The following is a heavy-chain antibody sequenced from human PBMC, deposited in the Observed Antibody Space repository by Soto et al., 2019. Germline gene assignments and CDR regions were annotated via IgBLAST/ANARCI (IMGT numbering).Heavy chain of an antibody. V-gene: IGHV3-7*01. D-gene: IGHD2-8*01. CDR2: IKQDGSEK. J-gene: IGHJ4*02. Sequence: GSLRLSCAASVFTCSNYWMSWVRQALGKGLEWVANIKQDGSEKYYVESVRGRFAISRDNAKNSQDLQMNSLRAEDTAVYYCARGRFCTSGSCYFDLWGQGTLVTVSS. CDR3: ARGRFCTSGSCYFDL. CDR1: VFTCSNYW.